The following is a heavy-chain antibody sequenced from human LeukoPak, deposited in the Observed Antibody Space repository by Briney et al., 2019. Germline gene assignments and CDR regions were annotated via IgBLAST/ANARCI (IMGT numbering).Heavy chain of an antibody. V-gene: IGHV3-53*01. CDR2: IYSGGST. D-gene: IGHD3-3*01. CDR1: GFTVSSNY. CDR3: ARGGVNDFWSGYYTGIGDYYYMDV. J-gene: IGHJ6*03. Sequence: GGSLRLSCAASGFTVSSNYMSWVRQAPGKGLEWVSVIYSGGSTYYADSVKGRFTTSRDNSKNTLYLQMNSLRAEDTAVYYCARGGVNDFWSGYYTGIGDYYYMDVWGKGTTVTVSS.